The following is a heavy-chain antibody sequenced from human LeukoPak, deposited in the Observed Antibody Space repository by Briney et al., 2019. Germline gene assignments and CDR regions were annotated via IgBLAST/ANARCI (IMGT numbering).Heavy chain of an antibody. CDR3: ARGAPPTVDFDY. CDR2: INPSGGST. Sequence: GALVKVSCKASGYTFTSYYMHWVRQAPGQGLEWMGIINPSGGSTSYAQKFQGGVTMTRDTSTSTVYMELSSLRSEDTAVYYCARGAPPTVDFDYWGQGTLVTVSS. V-gene: IGHV1-46*01. J-gene: IGHJ4*02. CDR1: GYTFTSYY.